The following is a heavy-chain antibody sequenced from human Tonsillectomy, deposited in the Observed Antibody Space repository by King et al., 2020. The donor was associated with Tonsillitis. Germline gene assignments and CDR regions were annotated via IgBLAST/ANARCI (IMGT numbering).Heavy chain of an antibody. Sequence: VQLVESGGDLVQPGGSLRLSCAASGFTFSSYAMSWVRQSPGKGLEWVSAITGSGGRTYYADSAKGRFTISRDNSKNTLFLQMNSLRPEDTAVYYCAKEGGYYDSSGYYSDWGQGTLVTVSS. D-gene: IGHD3-22*01. CDR3: AKEGGYYDSSGYYSD. CDR2: ITGSGGRT. V-gene: IGHV3-23*04. J-gene: IGHJ4*02. CDR1: GFTFSSYA.